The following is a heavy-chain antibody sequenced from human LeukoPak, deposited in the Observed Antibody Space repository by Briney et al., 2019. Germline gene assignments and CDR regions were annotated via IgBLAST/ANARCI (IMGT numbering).Heavy chain of an antibody. Sequence: SETLSLTCTVSGYSINSGYYWGWIRQPPGKGLEWIGIIYHSGTTYYNPALKSRVTMSEDTSRNQFSLKLSSVTAADTGVYYCARLYGDSSNYFDSWGQGTLVTVSS. D-gene: IGHD4-17*01. V-gene: IGHV4-38-2*02. CDR2: IYHSGTT. CDR1: GYSINSGYY. CDR3: ARLYGDSSNYFDS. J-gene: IGHJ4*02.